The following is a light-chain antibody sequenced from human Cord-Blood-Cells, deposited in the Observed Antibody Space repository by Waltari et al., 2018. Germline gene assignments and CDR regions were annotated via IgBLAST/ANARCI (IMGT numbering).Light chain of an antibody. Sequence: QSALTQPASVSGSPGQSITISCTGTSSDVGGYNYVSWYQQHPGKAPKLMIYDVSKRPSAVSNLFAASKSGNTASLTISGLQAEDEADYYCSSYTSSSTVVFGGGTKLTVL. CDR2: DVS. CDR1: SSDVGGYNY. J-gene: IGLJ3*02. CDR3: SSYTSSSTVV. V-gene: IGLV2-14*01.